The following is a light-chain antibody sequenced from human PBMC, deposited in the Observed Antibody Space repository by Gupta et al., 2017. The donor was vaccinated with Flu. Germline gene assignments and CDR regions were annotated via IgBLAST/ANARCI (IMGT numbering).Light chain of an antibody. J-gene: IGKJ4*01. CDR2: DAF. V-gene: IGKV3-20*01. CDR3: HQDASSPLT. CDR1: QTVGNNY. Sequence: EIVLTQSPGTLSLSPGERATLSCRASQTVGNNYLAWYQQKPGQAPRLLIYDAFNRAAGIPDRFSGSGSGTDFTLTISGLEPQDFAVYYCHQDASSPLTFGGGTKVEIK.